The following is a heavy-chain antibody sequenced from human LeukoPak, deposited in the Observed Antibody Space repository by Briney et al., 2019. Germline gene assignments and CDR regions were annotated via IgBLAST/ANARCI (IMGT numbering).Heavy chain of an antibody. J-gene: IGHJ4*02. D-gene: IGHD3-10*01. CDR3: AREYYYGSGGFGY. CDR1: GFTLSSYN. Sequence: GGSLRLSCAASGFTLSSYNMNWVRQAPGKGLGWVSSISSSSSYIHYADSVKGRFTISRDNAKNSLYLQMNSLRAEDTAVYYCAREYYYGSGGFGYWGQGTLVTVSS. CDR2: ISSSSSYI. V-gene: IGHV3-21*01.